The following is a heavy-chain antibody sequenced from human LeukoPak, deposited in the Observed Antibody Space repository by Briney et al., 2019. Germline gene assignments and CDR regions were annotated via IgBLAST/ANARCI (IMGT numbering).Heavy chain of an antibody. CDR2: IYPGDSDT. V-gene: IGHV5-51*01. J-gene: IGHJ4*02. CDR3: ARRSTERYFFDY. CDR1: GYSFSTYW. Sequence: GESLKISCKGSGYSFSTYWINWVRQMPGKGLEWMGIIYPGDSDTRYSPSFQGQVTISADKSISTAYLQWSSLKASDTAMYYCARRSTERYFFDYWGQGTLVTVSS. D-gene: IGHD5/OR15-5a*01.